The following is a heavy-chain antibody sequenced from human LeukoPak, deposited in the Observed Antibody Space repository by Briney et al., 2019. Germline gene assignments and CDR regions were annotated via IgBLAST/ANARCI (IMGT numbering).Heavy chain of an antibody. CDR3: ARDRLLITVAGTVDQ. J-gene: IGHJ4*02. D-gene: IGHD6-19*01. CDR1: GFTFSSYA. Sequence: GGSLRLSCAASGFTFSSYAMHWVRQAPGKGLEWVAVISYDGTNKWYADSVEGRFAISRDNSKNTLYLQMNNPRPEDTAVYYCARDRLLITVAGTVDQWGRGTLVTVSS. CDR2: ISYDGTNK. V-gene: IGHV3-30*09.